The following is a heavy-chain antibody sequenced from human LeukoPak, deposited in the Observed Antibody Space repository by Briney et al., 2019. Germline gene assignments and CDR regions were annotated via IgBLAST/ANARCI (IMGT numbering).Heavy chain of an antibody. D-gene: IGHD1-26*01. CDR3: ARDPNIVGAPEYFQH. Sequence: PGGSLRLSCAASGFSFSSYAMSWVRQAPGKGLEWVSAISGNGAGTYYADSVKGRFTISRDNSKNTLYLQMNSLRAEDTAVYYCARDPNIVGAPEYFQHWGQGTLVTVSS. V-gene: IGHV3-23*01. CDR1: GFSFSSYA. J-gene: IGHJ1*01. CDR2: ISGNGAGT.